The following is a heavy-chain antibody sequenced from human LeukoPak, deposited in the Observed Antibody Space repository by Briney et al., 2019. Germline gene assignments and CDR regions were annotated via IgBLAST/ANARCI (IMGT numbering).Heavy chain of an antibody. CDR2: IYPYSGDT. J-gene: IGHJ3*02. V-gene: IGHV1-2*02. D-gene: IGHD6-6*01. CDR3: ARDRNSGSSLDI. CDR1: GYTFTGYY. Sequence: GASVKVSCKASGYTFTGYYIHWVRRAPGQGLEWMGWIYPYSGDTNYAQNFQGRFTMTRDTSISTAYMELSSLKSDDTAVYYCARDRNSGSSLDIWGQGTMLTVSS.